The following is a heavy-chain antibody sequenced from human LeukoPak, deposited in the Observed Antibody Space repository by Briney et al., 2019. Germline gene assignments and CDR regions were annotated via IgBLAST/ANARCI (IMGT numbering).Heavy chain of an antibody. CDR2: IYYSGST. V-gene: IGHV4-59*13. Sequence: SETLSLTCTVSGGSISGYYWSWIRQPPRKELECIGYIYYSGSTNYIPSLKSRVTISVDTSKNQFSLKLSSVTAADTAVYYCARGLNWFDPWGQGTLVTVSS. CDR3: ARGLNWFDP. CDR1: GGSISGYY. D-gene: IGHD3-16*01. J-gene: IGHJ5*02.